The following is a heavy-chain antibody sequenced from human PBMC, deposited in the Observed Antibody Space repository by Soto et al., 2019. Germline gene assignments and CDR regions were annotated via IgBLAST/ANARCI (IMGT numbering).Heavy chain of an antibody. Sequence: QHGGSLRLSSASSVHTVCSCYVCLFLQAPGKGLQWVSVIYRAGSTYDANSVKGRFTSSRDISTNMVYRQMSSLTDEDTAVYYCARAREPKDSSAIVLEIWGQRSVVT. CDR3: ARAREPKDSSAIVLEI. V-gene: IGHV3-53*01. CDR2: IYRAGST. D-gene: IGHD6-13*01. J-gene: IGHJ4*02. CDR1: VHTVCSCY.